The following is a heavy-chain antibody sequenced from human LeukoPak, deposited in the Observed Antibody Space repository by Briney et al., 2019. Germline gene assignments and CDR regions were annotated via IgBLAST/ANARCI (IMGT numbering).Heavy chain of an antibody. D-gene: IGHD3-9*01. CDR2: INTNSGGT. CDR3: ARSVFGILTGLGDWFDP. V-gene: IGHV1-2*02. Sequence: ASVKVSCKASGYTFTGYYMHWVRPAPGQGLEWMGWINTNSGGTNYAQKFQGRVTMTRDTSISTAYMELCRLRSDDTAVYYCARSVFGILTGLGDWFDPWGQGTLVTVSS. CDR1: GYTFTGYY. J-gene: IGHJ5*02.